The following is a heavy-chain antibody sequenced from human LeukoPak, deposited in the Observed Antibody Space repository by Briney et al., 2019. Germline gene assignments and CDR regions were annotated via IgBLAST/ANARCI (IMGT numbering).Heavy chain of an antibody. D-gene: IGHD6-19*01. J-gene: IGHJ4*02. CDR1: GYSISSGYY. CDR2: IYHAGST. Sequence: SETLSLTCTVSGYSISSGYYWGWIRQSPGKGLEWIGSIYHAGSTFHNPSLKSRVTISVDTSKNQFSLKVNSVTAADTAVYYCARGYNSGWYAYWGQGTLVTVSS. V-gene: IGHV4-38-2*02. CDR3: ARGYNSGWYAY.